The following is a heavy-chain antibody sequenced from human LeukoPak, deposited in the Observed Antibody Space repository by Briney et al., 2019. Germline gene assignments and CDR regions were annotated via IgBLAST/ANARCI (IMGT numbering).Heavy chain of an antibody. CDR3: ARYANGVPDDY. Sequence: GGSLRLSCAASGFTFSNTWMNWVRQPPGKGLEWVSVIYSGGSTYYADSVKGRFTISRDNSKNTLYLQMNSLRAEDTAVYYCARYANGVPDDYWGQGTLVTVSS. CDR2: IYSGGST. J-gene: IGHJ4*02. D-gene: IGHD2-8*01. CDR1: GFTFSNTW. V-gene: IGHV3-66*01.